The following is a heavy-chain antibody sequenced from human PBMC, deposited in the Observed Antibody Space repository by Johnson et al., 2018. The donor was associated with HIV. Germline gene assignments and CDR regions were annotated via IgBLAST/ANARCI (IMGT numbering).Heavy chain of an antibody. CDR3: AKDVIMITFGGMFDT. V-gene: IGHV3-66*03. Sequence: VQLVESGGGLIQPGGSLRLSCVGSGLTGSSNYMSWVRQAPGKGLAWVSVIYSGGSTYYADPVKGRFTISRDTSKNTLYFQMNSLRAEDTAVYYCAKDVIMITFGGMFDTGGQGTRVTVSS. CDR1: GLTGSSNY. J-gene: IGHJ3*02. D-gene: IGHD3-16*01. CDR2: IYSGGST.